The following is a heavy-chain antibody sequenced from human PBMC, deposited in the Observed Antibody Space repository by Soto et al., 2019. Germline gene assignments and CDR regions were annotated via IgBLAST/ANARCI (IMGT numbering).Heavy chain of an antibody. Sequence: QVQMMQSGAEVKKPGSSVKVACTASGATLCSYSVSWVRQAPGQGLEWMGGFVTIVGRADYAQNLQGRVTITSDESKHTGYIDLTSMRLYYTDLYYCAIGSTYRVEYENCGQG. D-gene: IGHD3-16*02. CDR2: FVTIVGRA. J-gene: IGHJ4*02. CDR3: AIGSTYRVEYEN. CDR1: GATLCSYS. V-gene: IGHV1-69*01.